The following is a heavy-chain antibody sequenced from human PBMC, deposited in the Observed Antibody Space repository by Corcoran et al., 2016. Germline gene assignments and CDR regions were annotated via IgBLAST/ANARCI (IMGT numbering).Heavy chain of an antibody. CDR2: INHSGST. D-gene: IGHD3-3*01. Sequence: QVQLQQWGAGLLKPSETLSLTCAVYGGSFSGYYWSWIRQPPGKGLEWIGEINHSGSTNYNPSLKSRVTISVDTSKNQFSLKLSSVTAADTAVYYGARSASLRVLGWSWPHALGIGFDPWGQGTLVTVSS. CDR1: GGSFSGYY. V-gene: IGHV4-34*01. J-gene: IGHJ5*02. CDR3: ARSASLRVLGWSWPHALGIGFDP.